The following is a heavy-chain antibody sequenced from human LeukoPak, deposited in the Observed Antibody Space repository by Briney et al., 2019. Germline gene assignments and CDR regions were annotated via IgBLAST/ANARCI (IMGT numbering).Heavy chain of an antibody. D-gene: IGHD2-8*01. CDR2: FDPEDGET. CDR3: ATDRSLIGHHHYDY. V-gene: IGHV1-24*01. Sequence: ASVKVSCTVSGCTLTELSMHWVRQAPGKGLEWMGGFDPEDGETIYAQKFQGRVTMTEDTSTDTAYMELSSLRSEDTAVYYCATDRSLIGHHHYDYWGQGTLVTVSS. J-gene: IGHJ4*02. CDR1: GCTLTELS.